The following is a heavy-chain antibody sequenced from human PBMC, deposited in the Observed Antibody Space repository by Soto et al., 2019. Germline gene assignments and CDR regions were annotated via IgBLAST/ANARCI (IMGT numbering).Heavy chain of an antibody. CDR2: IYSSGTR. J-gene: IGHJ2*01. CDR1: GFAVSSYY. Sequence: EVQLVESGGDLVQPGGSLRLSCVASGFAVSSYYMSWVRQAPGKGLEWVSLIYSSGTRKDADSVEGRFVISRDNSKNTLYLQMNSPRAEDTGTYYCARDLSQYWYFDLWGRGTLVIVSS. CDR3: ARDLSQYWYFDL. V-gene: IGHV3-66*01.